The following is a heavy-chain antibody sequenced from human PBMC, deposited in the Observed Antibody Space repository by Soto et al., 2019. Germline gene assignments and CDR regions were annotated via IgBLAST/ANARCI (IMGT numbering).Heavy chain of an antibody. V-gene: IGHV4-30-2*01. Sequence: QLQLQESGSGLVKPSQTLSLTCTVSGGSINSGDYSWTWIRQPPGKGLEWIGYIYHTGTTYYNMSLKSRVTISVDRSKNQFPLKLSSVTAADTAVYYCARGINYYDSSGDSWFDPWGQGTLVTVSS. CDR2: IYHTGTT. CDR3: ARGINYYDSSGDSWFDP. J-gene: IGHJ5*02. CDR1: GGSINSGDYS. D-gene: IGHD3-22*01.